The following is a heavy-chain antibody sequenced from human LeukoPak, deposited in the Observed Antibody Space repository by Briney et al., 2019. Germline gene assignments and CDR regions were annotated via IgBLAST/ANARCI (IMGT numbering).Heavy chain of an antibody. D-gene: IGHD1-14*01. V-gene: IGHV3-74*01. Sequence: GGSLRLSCAASGFTFSSYWMHWVRQVPGKGLVWVSRINSDGSSTSYADSVKGRFTISRDNAKNTLYVQMNSLRAEDTAVYYCATGSEHAFDIWGQGTMVTVSS. CDR2: INSDGSST. CDR1: GFTFSSYW. CDR3: ATGSEHAFDI. J-gene: IGHJ3*02.